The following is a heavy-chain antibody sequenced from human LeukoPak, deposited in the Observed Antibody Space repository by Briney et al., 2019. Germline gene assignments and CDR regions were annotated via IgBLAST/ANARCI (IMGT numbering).Heavy chain of an antibody. Sequence: GRSLRLSCAASGFTFSSCGMHWVRQAPGKGLEWVAVISYDGSNKYYAGSVKGRFTISRDNSKSTLYLQMNSLRAEDTAVYYCARVRPGSNYVDFDYWGQGTLVTVSS. CDR1: GFTFSSCG. CDR3: ARVRPGSNYVDFDY. V-gene: IGHV3-33*05. D-gene: IGHD4-11*01. CDR2: ISYDGSNK. J-gene: IGHJ4*02.